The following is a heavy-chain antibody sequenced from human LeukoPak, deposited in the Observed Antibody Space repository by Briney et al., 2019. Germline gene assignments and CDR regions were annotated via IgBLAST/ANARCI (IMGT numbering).Heavy chain of an antibody. D-gene: IGHD3-3*01. Sequence: PSEALSLTCTVSGGSIRSACWSWSRQPPGKGLEWIGSICHSGISGNTYYNPSLKGRVTISLDTPKIQFSLKLSSVTAADTAVYYCARQSPPDLYYDFWSGYSSRFDPWGQGTLVTVSS. V-gene: IGHV4-59*08. CDR1: GGSIRSAC. CDR3: ARQSPPDLYYDFWSGYSSRFDP. J-gene: IGHJ5*02. CDR2: ICHSGISGNT.